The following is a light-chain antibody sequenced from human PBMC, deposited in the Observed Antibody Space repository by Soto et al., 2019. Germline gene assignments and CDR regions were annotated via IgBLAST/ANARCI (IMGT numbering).Light chain of an antibody. J-gene: IGKJ4*01. CDR1: QGISSY. Sequence: DIQLTQSPSFLSASVGDRFTITCRASQGISSYLAWYQQKPGKAPKLLIYAASTLHSGVPSRFSGSGSGTEFTLTISSLQPEDFATYYCQQLNSYPLTFGGGAKVEIK. CDR2: AAS. CDR3: QQLNSYPLT. V-gene: IGKV1-9*01.